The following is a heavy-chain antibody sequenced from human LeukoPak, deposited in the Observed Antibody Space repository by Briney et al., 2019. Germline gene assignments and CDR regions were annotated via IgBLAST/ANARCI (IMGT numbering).Heavy chain of an antibody. Sequence: GGSLRLSCSASGFTFSSFAMFWVRLAPGKGLEYVSGISSDGGRTNYADSVKGRFTISRDNSKNTLYLQMSSLRAEDTAVYFCVRGYSFGPYGMDVWGQGTTVTVSS. CDR3: VRGYSFGPYGMDV. D-gene: IGHD2-15*01. CDR2: ISSDGGRT. V-gene: IGHV3-64D*09. J-gene: IGHJ6*02. CDR1: GFTFSSFA.